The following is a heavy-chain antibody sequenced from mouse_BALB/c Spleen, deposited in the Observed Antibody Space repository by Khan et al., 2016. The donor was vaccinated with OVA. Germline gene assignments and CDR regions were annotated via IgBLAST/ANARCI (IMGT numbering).Heavy chain of an antibody. Sequence: EVELVESGGGLVQPGGSLKLSCAASGFTFSNYAMSWVRQTPEKRLEWVASISSGGSTYYPASVKGRFTISSENARNILYLQMSGLRSEDTAMYYCARDYWFAYWGQGTLVTVSA. J-gene: IGHJ3*01. CDR3: ARDYWFAY. CDR2: ISSGGST. V-gene: IGHV5-6-5*01. CDR1: GFTFSNYA.